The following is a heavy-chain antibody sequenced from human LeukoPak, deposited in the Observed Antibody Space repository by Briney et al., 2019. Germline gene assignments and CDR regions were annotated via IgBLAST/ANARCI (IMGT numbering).Heavy chain of an antibody. CDR2: INSRGDTT. CDR3: AFLGESVSMVPT. Sequence: GGSLRLSCAASGFNFRSYAMTWDRQAPGRGLECVSHINSRGDTTYYADSVKGRFTISRDNSRNTLYLQMNSLRAEDTAIYHCAFLGESVSMVPTWGQGALVTVSS. CDR1: GFNFRSYA. V-gene: IGHV3-23*01. D-gene: IGHD2-8*01. J-gene: IGHJ5*02.